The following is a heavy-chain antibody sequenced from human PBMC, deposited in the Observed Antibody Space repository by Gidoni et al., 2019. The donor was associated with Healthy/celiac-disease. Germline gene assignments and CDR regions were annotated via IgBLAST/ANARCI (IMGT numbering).Heavy chain of an antibody. Sequence: QVQRVESGGGVVRPGRSLSRSCDATGSTVSSFGMHWVRQAPGKGLEWVAIRSYDGSDKYYADSVKGRFTISRDTSKNTLYLQMNILRAEDTVLYYCATGDYSDSSGYLHYWGQGTLVTVSS. CDR1: GSTVSSFG. D-gene: IGHD3-22*01. CDR3: ATGDYSDSSGYLHY. V-gene: IGHV3-30*03. CDR2: RSYDGSDK. J-gene: IGHJ4*02.